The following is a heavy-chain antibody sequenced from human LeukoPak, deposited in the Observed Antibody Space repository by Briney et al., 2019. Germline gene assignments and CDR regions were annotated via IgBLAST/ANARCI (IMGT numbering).Heavy chain of an antibody. CDR3: AKDMGYSYGPNYYYYYGMDV. J-gene: IGHJ6*02. Sequence: PGGSLRLSCAASGFTFDDYAMHWVRQAPGKGLEWVSLISGEGGSTYYADSVEGRFTISRDNSTNALYLQMNSLRTEATALYYCAKDMGYSYGPNYYYYYGMDVWGQGTTVTVSS. CDR1: GFTFDDYA. V-gene: IGHV3-43*02. D-gene: IGHD5-18*01. CDR2: ISGEGGST.